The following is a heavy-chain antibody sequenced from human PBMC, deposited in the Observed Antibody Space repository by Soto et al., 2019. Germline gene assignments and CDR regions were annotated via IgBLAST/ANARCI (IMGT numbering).Heavy chain of an antibody. CDR3: AGEAGGDYYYYGMDV. CDR2: INHSGST. J-gene: IGHJ6*02. D-gene: IGHD2-15*01. V-gene: IGHV4-34*01. CDR1: GGSFSGYY. Sequence: SETLSLTCAVYGGSFSGYYWSWIRQPPGKGLEWIGEINHSGSTNYNPSLKSRVTISVDTSKSQFSLKLSSVTAADTAVYYCAGEAGGDYYYYGMDVWGQGTTVTVSS.